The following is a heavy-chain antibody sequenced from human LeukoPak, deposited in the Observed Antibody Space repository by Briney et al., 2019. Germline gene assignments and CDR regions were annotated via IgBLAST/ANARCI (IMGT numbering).Heavy chain of an antibody. CDR1: GFTFSSYG. D-gene: IGHD3-10*01. Sequence: GGSLRLSFAGSGFTFSSYGMSWVRQAPGEGVGWVSAISGSGGSTYYADSVKGRFTISRDNSKNTLYLQMNSLRAEDTAVYYCAKDGRRRKTYYYGSGSYPEWGQGTLVTVSS. J-gene: IGHJ4*02. V-gene: IGHV3-23*01. CDR3: AKDGRRRKTYYYGSGSYPE. CDR2: ISGSGGST.